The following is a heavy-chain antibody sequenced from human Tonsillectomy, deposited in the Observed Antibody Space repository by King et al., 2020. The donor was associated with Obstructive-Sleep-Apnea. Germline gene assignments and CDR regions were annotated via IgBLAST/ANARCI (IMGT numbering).Heavy chain of an antibody. V-gene: IGHV3-15*01. Sequence: VQLVESGGGLVKPGGSLRLSCAASGFTFKNAWMSWVRQAPGKGLEWVGRIKSKTDGGTTHYAAPVKGRFTISRDDSKNTLYLQMNSLKTEDTAVYYCTTGLYCSGGYCYWAEYFQHWGQGTLVTVSS. CDR3: TTGLYCSGGYCYWAEYFQH. D-gene: IGHD2-15*01. J-gene: IGHJ1*01. CDR1: GFTFKNAW. CDR2: IKSKTDGGTT.